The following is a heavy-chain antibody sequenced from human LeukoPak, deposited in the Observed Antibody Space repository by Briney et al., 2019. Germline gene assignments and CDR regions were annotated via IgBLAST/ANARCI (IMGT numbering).Heavy chain of an antibody. D-gene: IGHD3-22*01. J-gene: IGHJ6*02. CDR2: IYYSGST. CDR3: ARSFGGYGLPNSYYYDSSGYWNGDV. CDR1: GGSISSYY. V-gene: IGHV4-59*01. Sequence: PSETLSLTCTVSGGSISSYYWSWIRQPPGKGLEWIGYIYYSGSTNYNPSLKSRVTISVDTSKNQFSLKLSSVTAADTAVYYCARSFGGYGLPNSYYYDSSGYWNGDVWGQGTTVTVSS.